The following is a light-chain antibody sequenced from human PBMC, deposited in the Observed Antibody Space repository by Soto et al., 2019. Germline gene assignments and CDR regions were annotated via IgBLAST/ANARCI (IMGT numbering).Light chain of an antibody. CDR2: GAS. Sequence: EIVLTQSPGTLSLSPGERAPLAGRASQSVSNNYLAWYQPKPGKAPRLLIYGASNRATGIPDRLSGSGSGTDFTLTIRRLEPEDSAVYYCQQYGSSGTFGQGTKVDIK. CDR3: QQYGSSGT. V-gene: IGKV3-20*01. J-gene: IGKJ1*01. CDR1: QSVSNNY.